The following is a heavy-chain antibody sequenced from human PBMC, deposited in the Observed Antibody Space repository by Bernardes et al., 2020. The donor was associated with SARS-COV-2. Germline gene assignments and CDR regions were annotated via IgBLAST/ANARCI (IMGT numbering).Heavy chain of an antibody. Sequence: SEPLSLTCAVCGGPFSGYSWSWLRQPPGQGLEWIWEMDHTGSTTYNATLKSRVTISIDRSRTQFSLKLRSVNAADTAVYYCASLWPFSSWSSWGQGTLVTVSS. CDR1: GGPFSGYS. CDR3: ASLWPFSSWSS. J-gene: IGHJ5*02. V-gene: IGHV4-34*01. CDR2: MDHTGST. D-gene: IGHD6-13*01.